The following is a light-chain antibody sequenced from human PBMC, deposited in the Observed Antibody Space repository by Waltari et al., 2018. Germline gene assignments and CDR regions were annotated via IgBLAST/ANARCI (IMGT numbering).Light chain of an antibody. Sequence: QTVVTQEPSFSVSPGGTVPLTCGLSSGLVSRISYPTWYQQTPGQAPRTLIYNTNTRSSGVPDRFSASILGNKAALTITGAQADDESDYYCVLYMGSGIWVFGGGTKLTVL. CDR1: SGLVSRISY. CDR2: NTN. CDR3: VLYMGSGIWV. J-gene: IGLJ3*02. V-gene: IGLV8-61*01.